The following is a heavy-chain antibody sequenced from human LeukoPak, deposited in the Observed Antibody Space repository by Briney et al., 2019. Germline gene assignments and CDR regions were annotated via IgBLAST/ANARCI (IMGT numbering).Heavy chain of an antibody. D-gene: IGHD3-10*01. CDR3: ARRPSYYQAFDI. J-gene: IGHJ3*02. CDR1: GGSISSSSYY. Sequence: SGTLSLTCTVSGGSISSSSYYWGWIRQPPGKGLEWIGSIYYSGSTYYNPSLKSRVTISVDTSKNQFSLKLSSVTAADTAVYYCARRPSYYQAFDIWGQGTMVTVSS. V-gene: IGHV4-39*01. CDR2: IYYSGST.